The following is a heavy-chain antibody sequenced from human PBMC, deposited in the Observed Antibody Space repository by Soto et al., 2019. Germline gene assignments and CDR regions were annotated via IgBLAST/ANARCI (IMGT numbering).Heavy chain of an antibody. J-gene: IGHJ4*02. Sequence: EVQLVESGGGLVQPGRSLRLSCAASGFTFDDYAMHWVRQAPGKGLEWVSGISWNSGSIGYADSVKGRFTISRDNAKNSRYLQMNSLRAEDTALYYCAKDQSGSYPYYFDYWGQGTLVTVSS. CDR1: GFTFDDYA. CDR2: ISWNSGSI. CDR3: AKDQSGSYPYYFDY. D-gene: IGHD1-26*01. V-gene: IGHV3-9*01.